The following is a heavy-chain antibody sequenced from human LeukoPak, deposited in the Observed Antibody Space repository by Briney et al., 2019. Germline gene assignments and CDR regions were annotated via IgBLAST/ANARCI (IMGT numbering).Heavy chain of an antibody. CDR3: ASGDWGHICDY. V-gene: IGHV4-34*01. CDR2: INRNGRT. Sequence: SEILSLTCAVYGGSFSGYYWSWFRQPPGKALEWIGEINRNGRTNYNPSLKSRVTISLDTPKRQFSLKVNSLTAADTAVYYCASGDWGHICDYWGQGTQVTVSS. J-gene: IGHJ4*02. D-gene: IGHD2-21*01. CDR1: GGSFSGYY.